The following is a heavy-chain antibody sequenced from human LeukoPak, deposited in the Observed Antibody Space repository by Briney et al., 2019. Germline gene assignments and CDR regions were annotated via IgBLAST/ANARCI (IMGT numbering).Heavy chain of an antibody. CDR3: ARAPAAGATRVDY. Sequence: GASVKVSCKASGYTFSSYGISWVRQAPGQGLEWMGWISVYSGDTKYAQKVQGRVTMTTDTPTSTAYMELRSLTSDGTAVYFCARAPAAGATRVDYWGQGTLVTVSS. D-gene: IGHD6-13*01. CDR1: GYTFSSYG. J-gene: IGHJ4*02. V-gene: IGHV1-18*01. CDR2: ISVYSGDT.